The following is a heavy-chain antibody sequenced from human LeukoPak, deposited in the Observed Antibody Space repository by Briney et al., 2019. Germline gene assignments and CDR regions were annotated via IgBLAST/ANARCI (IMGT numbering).Heavy chain of an antibody. J-gene: IGHJ4*02. CDR1: GYTFTSYY. V-gene: IGHV1-46*03. Sequence: ASVKVSCKASGYTFTSYYMHWVRQAPGQGLEWMGRINPSGGSTSYAQKFQGRVTMTRDTSTSTVYMELSSLRSEDTAVYYCASGIEYYDILTGYEPPDYWGQGTLVTVSS. CDR3: ASGIEYYDILTGYEPPDY. CDR2: INPSGGST. D-gene: IGHD3-9*01.